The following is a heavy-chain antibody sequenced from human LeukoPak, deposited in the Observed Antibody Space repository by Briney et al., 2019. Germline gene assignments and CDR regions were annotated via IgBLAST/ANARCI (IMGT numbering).Heavy chain of an antibody. J-gene: IGHJ4*02. V-gene: IGHV3-53*01. D-gene: IGHD1-14*01. Sequence: PGGSLRLSCAASGFTVITNDMTWVRQAPGKGLEWVSVLYSDGNTKYADSVQGRFTISRDNSKNTPYLEMNSLSPDDTAVYYCARGVEPLAANTLAYWGQGTPVTVSS. CDR3: ARGVEPLAANTLAY. CDR1: GFTVITND. CDR2: LYSDGNT.